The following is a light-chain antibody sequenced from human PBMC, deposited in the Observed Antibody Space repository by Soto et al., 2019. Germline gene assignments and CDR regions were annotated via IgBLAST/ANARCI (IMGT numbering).Light chain of an antibody. J-gene: IGKJ1*01. Sequence: EIVLTQSPGTLSLSPGERATLSCRASQSVSSSHLAWYQQKPGQAPRLLIYGASSRATGIPDRFSGSGSGTDFTLTISGLEPEDFAVYYCQQYGSSPWTFGQGTKVDIK. CDR1: QSVSSSH. V-gene: IGKV3-20*01. CDR2: GAS. CDR3: QQYGSSPWT.